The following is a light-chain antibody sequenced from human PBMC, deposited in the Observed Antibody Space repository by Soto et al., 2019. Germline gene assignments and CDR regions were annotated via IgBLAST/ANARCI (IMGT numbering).Light chain of an antibody. Sequence: DIVMTQSPDSLAVSLGERVTVNCKSSQSVLYTSDNKNYLSWYQQKPGQPPKLLIYWASTRGSGVPDRFSRSGSGTDFTITISSLQGEDVAVYYGQQYYKTVRTFGQGTKVEIK. CDR1: QSVLYTSDNKNY. V-gene: IGKV4-1*01. CDR2: WAS. CDR3: QQYYKTVRT. J-gene: IGKJ1*01.